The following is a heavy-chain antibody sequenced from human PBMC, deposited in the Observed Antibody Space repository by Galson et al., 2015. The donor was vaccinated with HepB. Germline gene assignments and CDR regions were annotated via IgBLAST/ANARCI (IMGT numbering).Heavy chain of an antibody. Sequence: SLRLSCAASGFTFSNAWMSWVRQAPGKGLEWVGRIKSKTDGGTTDYAAPVKGRFTISRDDSKNTLYLQMNSLKTEDTAVYYCTTDFLGVEVATIFWGQGTMVTVSS. V-gene: IGHV3-15*01. CDR3: TTDFLGVEVATIF. CDR1: GFTFSNAW. CDR2: IKSKTDGGTT. D-gene: IGHD5-24*01. J-gene: IGHJ3*01.